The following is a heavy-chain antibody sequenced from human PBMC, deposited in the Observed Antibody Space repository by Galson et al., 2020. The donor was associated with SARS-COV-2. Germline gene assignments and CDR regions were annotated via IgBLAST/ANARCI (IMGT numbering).Heavy chain of an antibody. J-gene: IGHJ3*02. CDR2: IFDSGST. CDR3: ARVGAHYNDLSGFQGAFDI. V-gene: IGHV4-30-2*01. CDR1: GGSTTSGVTRGGYS. D-gene: IGHD3-22*01. Sequence: SETLSLTCGVSGGSTTSGVTRGGYSWSWIRQPPGSGLEWIGYIFDSGSTYYNPSLRSRVTISVDRSKNQLSLRLSSATAADTAVYYCARVGAHYNDLSGFQGAFDIWGQGTKVTVSS.